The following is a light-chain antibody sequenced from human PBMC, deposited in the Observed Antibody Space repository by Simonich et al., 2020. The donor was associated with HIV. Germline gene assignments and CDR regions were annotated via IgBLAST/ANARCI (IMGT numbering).Light chain of an antibody. J-gene: IGKJ4*01. V-gene: IGKV3-15*01. CDR1: QGVSSD. CDR3: QQYNNWPT. Sequence: EIVMTQSPATLSVSPGERATLSCRASQGVSSDLAWYQQKLGQAPRLLIYGASTRATGIPARFSGSGSGTEFTLTISSMQSEDFAVCYCQQYNNWPTFGGGTKVEIK. CDR2: GAS.